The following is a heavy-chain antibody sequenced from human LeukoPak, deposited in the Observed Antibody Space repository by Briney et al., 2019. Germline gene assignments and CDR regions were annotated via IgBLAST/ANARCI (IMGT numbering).Heavy chain of an antibody. Sequence: RGSLRLSCAASGFTFDDYAMHWVRQAPGKGLEWVSLISGDGGSTYYADSVKGRFTISRDNSKNSLYLQMNSLRTEDTALYYCAKGRIYYGSGNSPLFDYWGQGTLVTVSS. V-gene: IGHV3-43*02. D-gene: IGHD3-10*01. J-gene: IGHJ4*02. CDR2: ISGDGGST. CDR1: GFTFDDYA. CDR3: AKGRIYYGSGNSPLFDY.